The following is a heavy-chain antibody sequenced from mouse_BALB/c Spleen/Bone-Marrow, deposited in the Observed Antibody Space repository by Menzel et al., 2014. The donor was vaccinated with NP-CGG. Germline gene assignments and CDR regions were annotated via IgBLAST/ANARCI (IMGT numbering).Heavy chain of an antibody. J-gene: IGHJ2*01. D-gene: IGHD4-1*01. Sequence: EVMLVESGGDLVKPGGSLKLSCAASGFTFSNYGMSWVRQTPDKRLEWVATISSVGSYTYYPDSVKGRFTISRDNAKNTPFLQMSSLKSEDTAMYYCARRGTGPGSYYFDYWGQGTTLPVSS. CDR3: ARRGTGPGSYYFDY. CDR1: GFTFSNYG. CDR2: ISSVGSYT. V-gene: IGHV5-6*02.